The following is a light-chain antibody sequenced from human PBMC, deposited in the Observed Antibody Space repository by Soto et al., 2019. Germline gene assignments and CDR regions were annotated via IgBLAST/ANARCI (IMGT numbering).Light chain of an antibody. J-gene: IGKJ4*01. CDR3: QQDNVLPLT. V-gene: IGKV3-15*01. Sequence: EIVMTQSPATLSVSPGERATLSCRASQSVSSNLAWYQQKPGQTPKLLIYVASTRATGIPARFSGSGSGTEFTLTISSLQSEDFAVYYCQQDNVLPLTFGGGTKVEFK. CDR2: VAS. CDR1: QSVSSN.